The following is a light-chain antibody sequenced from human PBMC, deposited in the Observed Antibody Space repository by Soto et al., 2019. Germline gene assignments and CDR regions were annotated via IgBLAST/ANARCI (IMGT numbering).Light chain of an antibody. Sequence: EIVLTQSPGTLSLSPGERATLSCRASQRVSASYLAWYQQKPGQAPRLVIYGASSRATDIPDRFSGGGSGTDFTLTISRLEPEDFAVYFCQQYGDSPQTFGQGTKVDIK. CDR2: GAS. CDR3: QQYGDSPQT. V-gene: IGKV3-20*01. CDR1: QRVSASY. J-gene: IGKJ1*01.